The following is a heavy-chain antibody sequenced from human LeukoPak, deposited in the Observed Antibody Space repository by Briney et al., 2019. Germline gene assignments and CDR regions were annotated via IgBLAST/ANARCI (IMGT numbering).Heavy chain of an antibody. CDR2: IIPILGIA. CDR3: ARAGFGEFPSGFDP. J-gene: IGHJ5*02. D-gene: IGHD3-10*01. CDR1: GGTFSSYA. V-gene: IGHV1-69*04. Sequence: SVKVSCKASGGTFSSYAISWVRQAPGQGLEWMGWIIPILGIANYAQKFQGRVTITADKSTSTAYMELSSLRSEDTAVYYCARAGFGEFPSGFDPWGQGTLVTVSS.